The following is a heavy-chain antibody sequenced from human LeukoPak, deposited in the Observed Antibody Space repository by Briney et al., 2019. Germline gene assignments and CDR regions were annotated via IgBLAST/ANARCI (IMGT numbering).Heavy chain of an antibody. V-gene: IGHV3-74*01. CDR2: INTDGSST. CDR1: GFPFSSYW. D-gene: IGHD4-11*01. J-gene: IGHJ4*01. CDR3: VRSAFLTTEFYFDY. Sequence: GGSLRLSCAASGFPFSSYWMHWVRQAPGKGLVWVSRINTDGSSTSYADSVKGRFTISRDNAKNTLYLQMNSLRAEDTAVYYCVRSAFLTTEFYFDYWGHGTLVTVSS.